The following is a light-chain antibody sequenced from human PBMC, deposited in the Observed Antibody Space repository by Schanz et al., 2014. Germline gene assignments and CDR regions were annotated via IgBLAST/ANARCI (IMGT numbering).Light chain of an antibody. CDR3: QSYDNNLRGV. J-gene: IGLJ3*02. Sequence: QSALTQPASVSGSPGQSITISCTGTSSDVGGYNYVSWYQQYPGKAPKLMIYGVSNRPSGVSNRFSGSKSGNTASLTISGLQAEDEADYYCQSYDNNLRGVFGGGTKLTVL. V-gene: IGLV2-14*01. CDR2: GVS. CDR1: SSDVGGYNY.